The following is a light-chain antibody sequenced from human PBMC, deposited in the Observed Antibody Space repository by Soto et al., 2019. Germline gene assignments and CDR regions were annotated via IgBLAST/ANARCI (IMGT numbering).Light chain of an antibody. V-gene: IGLV2-14*03. CDR2: DVS. J-gene: IGLJ3*02. CDR3: SSYTRSNTVL. CDR1: NNDVGAYNY. Sequence: CVLTHPAYGTSVDVQALSISYTGTNNDVGAYNYVSWYQQHPGKAPKTMIYDVSNRPSGVSNRFSGSKSGNTASLTISGLQAEDEADYYCSSYTRSNTVLFGGGTKVTVL.